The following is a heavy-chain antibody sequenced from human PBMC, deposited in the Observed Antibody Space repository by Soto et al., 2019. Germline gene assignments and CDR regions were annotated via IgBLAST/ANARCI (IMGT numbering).Heavy chain of an antibody. J-gene: IGHJ4*02. CDR2: ISYDGSNK. V-gene: IGHV3-30-3*01. CDR3: ARDLEPQHFDY. D-gene: IGHD1-1*01. Sequence: LRLSCAASGFTFSSYAMHWVRQAPGKGLEWVAVISYDGSNKYYADSVKGRFTISRDNSKNTLYLQMNSLRAEDTAVYYCARDLEPQHFDYWGQGTLVTVSS. CDR1: GFTFSSYA.